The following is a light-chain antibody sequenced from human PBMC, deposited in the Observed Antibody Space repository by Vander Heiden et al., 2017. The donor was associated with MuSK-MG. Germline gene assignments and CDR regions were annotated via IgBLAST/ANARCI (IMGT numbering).Light chain of an antibody. CDR1: QSISSY. V-gene: IGKV1-39*01. J-gene: IGKJ3*01. Sequence: DIQMTQSPSSMSASVGDRVTITCRASQSISSYLNWYQEKPGKGPKLLIYAASSLESGVPSRFSGSGSGTDFTLTISRLQPEDFAAYFCQQSDSAPFTFGQGTKVDIK. CDR2: AAS. CDR3: QQSDSAPFT.